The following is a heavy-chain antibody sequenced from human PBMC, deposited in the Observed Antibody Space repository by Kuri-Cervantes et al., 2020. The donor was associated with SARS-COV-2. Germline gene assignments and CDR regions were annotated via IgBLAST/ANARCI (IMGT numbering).Heavy chain of an antibody. CDR3: ARPPDRSGQNFDS. CDR1: GFGFSEFA. V-gene: IGHV3-30*03. D-gene: IGHD3-22*01. J-gene: IGHJ4*02. CDR2: ISKDGGKK. Sequence: GGSLRLSCAGSGFGFSEFAMHWVRQAPGKGLEWIAVISKDGGKKYYRDSVEGRFIISRDNAKNTLSLQMNSLRPEDTAVYYCARPPDRSGQNFDSWGQGTLVTVSS.